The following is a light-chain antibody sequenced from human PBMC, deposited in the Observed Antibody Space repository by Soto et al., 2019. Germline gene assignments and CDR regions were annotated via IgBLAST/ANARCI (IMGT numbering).Light chain of an antibody. J-gene: IGLJ1*01. V-gene: IGLV2-14*01. CDR2: DVS. CDR1: SSDVGGYNS. Sequence: QSALTQPASVSGSPGQSITISCPGNSSDVGGYNSVSWYQQHPGKVPKIMIYDVSIRPSGVPDRFSGSKSGNTASLTISGLQAEDEADYYCSSYTSISALVFGTGTKLTVL. CDR3: SSYTSISALV.